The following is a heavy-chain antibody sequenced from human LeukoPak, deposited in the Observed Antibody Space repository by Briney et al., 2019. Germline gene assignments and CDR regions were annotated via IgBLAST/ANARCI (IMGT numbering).Heavy chain of an antibody. J-gene: IGHJ4*02. CDR2: IWYDGSNK. CDR3: ARDRITMVRGVSPLVY. D-gene: IGHD3-10*01. V-gene: IGHV3-33*01. Sequence: GALRLSCAASGFTFSSYGMHWVRQAPGKGLEWVAVIWYDGSNKYYADSVKGRFTNSRDNSKNTLYLQMNSLRAEDTAVYYCARDRITMVRGVSPLVYWGQGTLVTVSS. CDR1: GFTFSSYG.